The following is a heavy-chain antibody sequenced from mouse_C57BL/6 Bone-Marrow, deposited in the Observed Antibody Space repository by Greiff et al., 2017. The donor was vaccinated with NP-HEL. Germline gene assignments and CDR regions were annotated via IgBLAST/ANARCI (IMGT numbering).Heavy chain of an antibody. V-gene: IGHV5-17*01. D-gene: IGHD1-2*01. CDR2: ISSGSSTI. CDR3: ARPLLRYWYFDV. J-gene: IGHJ1*03. CDR1: GFTFSDYG. Sequence: VQLKESGGGLVKPGGSLKLSCAASGFTFSDYGMHWVRQAPEKGLEWVAYISSGSSTIYYADTVKGRFTISRDNAMNTLFLQMTSLRSEDTAMYYCARPLLRYWYFDVWGTGTTVTVSS.